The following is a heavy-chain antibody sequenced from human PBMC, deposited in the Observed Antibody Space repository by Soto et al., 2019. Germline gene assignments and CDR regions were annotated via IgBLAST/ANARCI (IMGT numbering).Heavy chain of an antibody. Sequence: EVRLLESGGGLVEPGGSLRLSCTGSGFSFETYGMTWVRQAPGKGLEWVSGISGSGDNTYYADSVKGRFTISRDNARKTVYLQLVSLRAEDTATYYCAKDPYLGWYCSGGTCPITSWGQGTLVIVSS. D-gene: IGHD2-15*01. CDR3: AKDPYLGWYCSGGTCPITS. J-gene: IGHJ5*02. V-gene: IGHV3-23*01. CDR2: ISGSGDNT. CDR1: GFSFETYG.